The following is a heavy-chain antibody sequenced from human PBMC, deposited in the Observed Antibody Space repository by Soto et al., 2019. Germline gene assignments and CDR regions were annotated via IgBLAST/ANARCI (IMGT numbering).Heavy chain of an antibody. Sequence: EVQALESGGGLVQPGGSLRLSCAASGFTFSTYAMSWVRQAPGKGLEWVSAISGSGATTYYADSVKGRFTISRDNSKNTLYLQMNSLRVEDTAVYYCAKDTRFDPWGQGTLVTVS. V-gene: IGHV3-23*01. J-gene: IGHJ5*02. CDR3: AKDTRFDP. CDR1: GFTFSTYA. CDR2: ISGSGATT.